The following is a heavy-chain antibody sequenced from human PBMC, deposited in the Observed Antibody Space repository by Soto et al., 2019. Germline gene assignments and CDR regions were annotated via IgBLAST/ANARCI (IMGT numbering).Heavy chain of an antibody. V-gene: IGHV3-23*01. CDR3: AKGVSQYTPLALFDY. J-gene: IGHJ4*02. Sequence: PGGSPRLSCAASGFTFSSYAMSWVRQAPGKGLEWVSTISGSDGRTYSTDSVKGRFTISRDNSRNTAYLQMNSLRVEDTAVYYCAKGVSQYTPLALFDYWGRGTLVTVSS. CDR2: ISGSDGRT. D-gene: IGHD5-18*01. CDR1: GFTFSSYA.